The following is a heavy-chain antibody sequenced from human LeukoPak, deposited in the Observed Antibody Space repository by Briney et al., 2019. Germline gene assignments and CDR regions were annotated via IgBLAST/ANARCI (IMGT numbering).Heavy chain of an antibody. V-gene: IGHV3-33*01. Sequence: GRSLRLSCAASGFTFSSYGMHWVRQAPGKGLEWVAAIWYDGSNTYYADSVKGRFTISRDNSKNTLYLQMNSLRAEDTAVYYCARDGERYCSGGGSYVDYWGQGTLVTVSS. J-gene: IGHJ4*02. CDR1: GFTFSSYG. CDR3: ARDGERYCSGGGSYVDY. CDR2: IWYDGSNT. D-gene: IGHD2-15*01.